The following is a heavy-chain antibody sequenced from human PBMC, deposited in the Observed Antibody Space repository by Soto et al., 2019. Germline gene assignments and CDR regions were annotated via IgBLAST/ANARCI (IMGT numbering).Heavy chain of an antibody. CDR1: GGSFSGYY. V-gene: IGHV4-34*01. D-gene: IGHD3-3*01. CDR2: INHSGST. Sequence: QVQLQQWGAGLLKPSETLSLTCAVYGGSFSGYYWSWIRQPPGKGLEWIGEINHSGSTNYNPSLKSRVTISVDTSKNQFSLKLSSVTAADTAVYYSARHAVTTFGVVKGLDYWGQGTLVTVSS. J-gene: IGHJ4*02. CDR3: ARHAVTTFGVVKGLDY.